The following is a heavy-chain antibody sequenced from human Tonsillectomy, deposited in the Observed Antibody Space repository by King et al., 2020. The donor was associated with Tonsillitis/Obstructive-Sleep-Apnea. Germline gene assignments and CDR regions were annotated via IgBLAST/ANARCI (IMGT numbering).Heavy chain of an antibody. CDR1: GGSISSSSYY. CDR2: IYYSGST. Sequence: QLQESGPGLVKPSETLSLTCTVSGGSISSSSYYWGWIRQPPGKGLEWIGSIYYSGSTYYNPSLKSRVTISVDTSKNQFSLKRSSVTAADTAVYYCASHVRYCSGGSCFMTGFDYWGQGTLVTVSS. V-gene: IGHV4-39*01. J-gene: IGHJ4*02. CDR3: ASHVRYCSGGSCFMTGFDY. D-gene: IGHD2-15*01.